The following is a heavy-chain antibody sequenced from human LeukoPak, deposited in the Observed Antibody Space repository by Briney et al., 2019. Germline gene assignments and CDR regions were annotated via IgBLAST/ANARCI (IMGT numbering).Heavy chain of an antibody. D-gene: IGHD3-10*01. Sequence: ASVKLSCKASGGTFSSYAISWVRQAPGQGLEWMGGIIPIFGTANYAQKFQGRVTITADKSTSTAYMELSSLRSEDTAVYYCAREVWFGELSFDYWGQGTLVTVSS. CDR3: AREVWFGELSFDY. V-gene: IGHV1-69*06. CDR1: GGTFSSYA. CDR2: IIPIFGTA. J-gene: IGHJ4*02.